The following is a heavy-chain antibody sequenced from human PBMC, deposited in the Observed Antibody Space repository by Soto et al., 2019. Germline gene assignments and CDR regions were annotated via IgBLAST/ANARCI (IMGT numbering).Heavy chain of an antibody. V-gene: IGHV3-33*01. CDR1: GCTFSSYV. Sequence: GGSLRLSCAASGCTFSSYVMRWVRQAPGKGLEWVAVIWYDGSNKYYADSVKGRFTISRDNSKNTRYLQMNSPRAEDTVVYYGARGRGIEAAGDYYYYGMDVWGQGTTVTAP. D-gene: IGHD6-13*01. J-gene: IGHJ6*02. CDR2: IWYDGSNK. CDR3: ARGRGIEAAGDYYYYGMDV.